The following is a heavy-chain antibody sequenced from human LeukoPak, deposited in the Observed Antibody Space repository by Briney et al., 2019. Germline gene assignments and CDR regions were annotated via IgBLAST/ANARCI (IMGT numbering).Heavy chain of an antibody. V-gene: IGHV4-30-4*01. CDR2: IYYSGST. Sequence: SQTLSLTCTVSGGSISSDDYYWSWIRQPPGKGLEWIGYIYYSGSTYYNPSLKSRLTISVDTSKNEFSLKLSSVTAADTAVYYCARFDCSSTSCYAGYHWGQGTLVTVSS. D-gene: IGHD2-2*01. CDR3: ARFDCSSTSCYAGYH. CDR1: GGSISSDDYY. J-gene: IGHJ4*02.